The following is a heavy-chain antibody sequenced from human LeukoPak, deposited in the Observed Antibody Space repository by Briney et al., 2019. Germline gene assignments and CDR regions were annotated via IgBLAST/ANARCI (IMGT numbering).Heavy chain of an antibody. J-gene: IGHJ4*02. CDR2: IYYSGST. CDR3: AKGYSPFDS. V-gene: IGHV4-59*08. D-gene: IGHD4-11*01. CDR1: NASISSFY. Sequence: SETLSLTCTVSNASISSFYWSWIRQPPGKGLEWIGYIYYSGSTSHNPSLKSRVTKSADTSKKQISLKLSSVTAADTAVYYCAKGYSPFDSWGQGAQVTVSS.